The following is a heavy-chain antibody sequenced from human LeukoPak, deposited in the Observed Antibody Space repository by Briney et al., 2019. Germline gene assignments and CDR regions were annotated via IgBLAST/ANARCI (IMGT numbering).Heavy chain of an antibody. J-gene: IGHJ5*02. CDR2: IYPGDSDT. Sequence: GESLKISCKGSGYSFTSYWIGWVRQMPGKGLEWMGIIYPGDSDTRYSPSFQGQVTISADKSISTAYLQWSSLKASDTAMYYCARGARLRYFDWLRRSHDGDNWFDPWGQGTLVTVSS. V-gene: IGHV5-51*01. CDR3: ARGARLRYFDWLRRSHDGDNWFDP. CDR1: GYSFTSYW. D-gene: IGHD3-9*01.